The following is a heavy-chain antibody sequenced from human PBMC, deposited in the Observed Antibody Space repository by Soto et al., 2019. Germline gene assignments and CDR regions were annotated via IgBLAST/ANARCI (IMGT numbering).Heavy chain of an antibody. CDR2: IYHSGTT. CDR3: ASGTIFGVVIQGFDY. D-gene: IGHD3-3*01. CDR1: GASITRSGYY. V-gene: IGHV4-39*01. Sequence: QLQLQESGPGLVKTSETLSLTCTVSGASITRSGYYWGWIRQPPGKGLEWIGTIYHSGTTYHNPSLESRVTISVDTSRNQFSPELNSMTAADTAVYYCASGTIFGVVIQGFDYWGQGTLVTVSS. J-gene: IGHJ4*02.